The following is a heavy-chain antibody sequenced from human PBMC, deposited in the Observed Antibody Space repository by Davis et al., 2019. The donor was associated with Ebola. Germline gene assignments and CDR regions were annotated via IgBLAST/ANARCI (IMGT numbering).Heavy chain of an antibody. CDR2: IDPSDSYT. CDR3: ARHASPYSSSWVGWFDP. J-gene: IGHJ5*02. Sequence: GESLKISCKGSGYSFTSYWISWVRQMPGKGLEWMGRIDPSDSYTNYSPSFQGHVTISADKSISTAYLQWSSLKASDTAMYYCARHASPYSSSWVGWFDPWGQGTLVTVSS. V-gene: IGHV5-10-1*01. D-gene: IGHD6-13*01. CDR1: GYSFTSYW.